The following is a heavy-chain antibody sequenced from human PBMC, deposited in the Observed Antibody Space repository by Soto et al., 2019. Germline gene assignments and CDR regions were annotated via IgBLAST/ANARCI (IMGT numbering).Heavy chain of an antibody. CDR3: AKMGIGMFSHKHHFDH. V-gene: IGHV3-23*01. D-gene: IGHD2-2*03. CDR2: ISASGDSS. CDR1: GFTFSSFG. Sequence: EVQLLDSGGDLAQPGGSLRLSCTASGFTFSSFGMAWVRQAPGKGLEWVSAISASGDSSYYADSEKDRFTISRDSPTNTLYLQMNHLRAEDTAVYYCAKMGIGMFSHKHHFDHWGQGTQVTVSS. J-gene: IGHJ4*02.